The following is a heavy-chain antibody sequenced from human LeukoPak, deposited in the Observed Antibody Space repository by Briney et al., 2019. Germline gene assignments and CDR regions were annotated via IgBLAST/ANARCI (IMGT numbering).Heavy chain of an antibody. V-gene: IGHV4-34*01. Sequence: SETLSLTRAVYGGSLTDHYWIWIRQPPGKGLEWIGEINHSGSTNYNPSLKSRLTISVDTTKSQFFLKLSSVTAADTAVYYCARGPAAVHPWGQGTLVTVSS. D-gene: IGHD6-13*01. CDR3: ARGPAAVHP. CDR2: INHSGST. CDR1: GGSLTDHY. J-gene: IGHJ5*02.